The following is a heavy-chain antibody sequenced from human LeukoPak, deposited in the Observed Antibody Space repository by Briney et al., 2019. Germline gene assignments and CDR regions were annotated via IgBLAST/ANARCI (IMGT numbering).Heavy chain of an antibody. D-gene: IGHD3-22*01. CDR3: ARDRWDSSGYYSLDY. J-gene: IGHJ4*02. V-gene: IGHV4-59*01. Sequence: SETLSLTCTVSGGSISSYYWSWIRQPPGKGLEWFGYIYYSGSINYNPSLKSRVTISVDTSKNQFSLKLSSVTAADTAMYYCARDRWDSSGYYSLDYWGQGTLVTVSS. CDR2: IYYSGSI. CDR1: GGSISSYY.